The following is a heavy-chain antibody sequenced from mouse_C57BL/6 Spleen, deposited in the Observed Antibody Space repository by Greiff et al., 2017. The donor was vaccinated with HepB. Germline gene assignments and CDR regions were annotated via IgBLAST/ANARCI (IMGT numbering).Heavy chain of an antibody. CDR1: GYAFTNYL. D-gene: IGHD1-1*01. CDR2: INPGSGGT. CDR3: ARGDYGIDY. V-gene: IGHV1-54*01. J-gene: IGHJ2*01. Sequence: LQESGAELVRPGTSVKVSCKASGYAFTNYLIEWVKQRPGQGLEWIGVINPGSGGTNYNEKFKGKATLTADKSSSTAYMQLSSLTSEDSAVYFCARGDYGIDYWGQGTTLTVSS.